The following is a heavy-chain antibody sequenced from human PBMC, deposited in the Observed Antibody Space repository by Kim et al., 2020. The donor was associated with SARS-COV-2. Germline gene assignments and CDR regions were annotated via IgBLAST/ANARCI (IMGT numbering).Heavy chain of an antibody. Sequence: GGSLRLSCAASGFTVSSNYMSCVRQAPGKGLEWVSVIYSGGSTYYADSVKGRFTISRDNSKNTLYLQMNSLRAEDTAVYYCAREAVAPSDYYYGMDVWGQGTTVTVSS. CDR1: GFTVSSNY. CDR3: AREAVAPSDYYYGMDV. J-gene: IGHJ6*02. CDR2: IYSGGST. D-gene: IGHD6-19*01. V-gene: IGHV3-66*01.